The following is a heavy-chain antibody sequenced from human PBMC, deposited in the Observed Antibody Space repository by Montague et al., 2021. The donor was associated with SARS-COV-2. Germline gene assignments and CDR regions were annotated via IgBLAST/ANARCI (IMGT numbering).Heavy chain of an antibody. V-gene: IGHV4-59*11. CDR3: ARTRLDYNDYVFDY. Sequence: SETLSLTCSVSGGSIRSHYWSWIRQPPGKGLEWIGYIYYSGTTNYNPSLKSRVTISVDTSKNQFSLELSSVTAADTAVFCCARTRLDYNDYVFDYWGQGILVTVSS. J-gene: IGHJ4*02. D-gene: IGHD4-11*01. CDR2: IYYSGTT. CDR1: GGSIRSHY.